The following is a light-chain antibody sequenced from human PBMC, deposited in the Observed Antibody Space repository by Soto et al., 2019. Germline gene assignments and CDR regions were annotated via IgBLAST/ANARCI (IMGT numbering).Light chain of an antibody. CDR1: QSVRSDS. CDR2: GAS. CDR3: QQYGSSPQT. Sequence: DIVLTQSSATLSLSPGERATLSCTASQSVRSDSLAWYQQKLGQAPRLIIYGASTRATGIPDRFSGSWSGTDCNLTISRLEPEDVSVFYCQQYGSSPQTFDQGTKVDIK. J-gene: IGKJ1*01. V-gene: IGKV3-20*01.